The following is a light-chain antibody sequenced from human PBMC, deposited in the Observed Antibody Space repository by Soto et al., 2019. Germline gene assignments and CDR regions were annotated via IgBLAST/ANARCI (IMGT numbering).Light chain of an antibody. CDR2: DAS. V-gene: IGKV3-11*01. CDR3: QQRSDRPPWT. Sequence: EIVLTQSPATLSLSPGERATLSCRASQSVSSFVAWYQQRPGQSPRLLIYDASNRATGVPARFSGSGSGTDFTLTISSLEPEDVGVYYCQQRSDRPPWTFGQGTKVEI. CDR1: QSVSSF. J-gene: IGKJ1*01.